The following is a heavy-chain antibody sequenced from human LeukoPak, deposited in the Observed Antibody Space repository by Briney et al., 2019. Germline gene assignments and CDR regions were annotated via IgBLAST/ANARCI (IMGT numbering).Heavy chain of an antibody. CDR2: ASSSGGTI. D-gene: IGHD4-17*01. CDR3: ARGRVTGDYVRDFDY. J-gene: IGHJ4*02. CDR1: GFTFSSYE. V-gene: IGHV3-48*03. Sequence: QSGGSLRLSCAASGFTFSSYEMNWFRHAPGKGLEWVSYASSSGGTIFYADSVKGRFTISRDNAKNSLYLQMNSLRAEDTAVYYCARGRVTGDYVRDFDYWGQGTLVTVSS.